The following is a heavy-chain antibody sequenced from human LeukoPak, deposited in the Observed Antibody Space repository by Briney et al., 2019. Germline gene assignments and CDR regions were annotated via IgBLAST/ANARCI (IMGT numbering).Heavy chain of an antibody. CDR1: RFTFSNSA. D-gene: IGHD4-17*01. CDR2: ITGSGDNT. V-gene: IGHV3-23*01. J-gene: IGHJ4*02. Sequence: PGGCLRLSCAASRFTFSNSAMNWVRKAPGKGLDWIPRITGSGDNTHYADSAKGRFTISRDNSKNMMYLQMNSLRADDTALYYCARDRYGDYSFDYWGQGVLVTVSS. CDR3: ARDRYGDYSFDY.